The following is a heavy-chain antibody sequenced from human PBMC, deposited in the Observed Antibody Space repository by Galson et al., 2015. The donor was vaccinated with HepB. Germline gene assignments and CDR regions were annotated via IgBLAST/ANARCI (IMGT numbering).Heavy chain of an antibody. CDR2: MNANSGNT. D-gene: IGHD6-13*01. J-gene: IGHJ5*02. CDR3: ARVSTSRPGWFDP. Sequence: VSCKASGYAFTSYDVNWVRQATGQGLEWMGRMNANSGNTDYAQKFQGRVTMTRNTSITTAYMELSSLRSEDTAVYYCARVSTSRPGWFDPWGQGTLVTVSS. CDR1: GYAFTSYD. V-gene: IGHV1-8*01.